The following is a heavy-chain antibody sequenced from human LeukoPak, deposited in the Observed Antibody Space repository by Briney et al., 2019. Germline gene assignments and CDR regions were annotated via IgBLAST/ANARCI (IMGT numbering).Heavy chain of an antibody. V-gene: IGHV3-48*04. CDR1: GFSFSGYS. CDR2: IRGTSSAM. Sequence: GGSLRLSCAASGFSFSGYSMNWVRQAPGKGLEWVAHIRGTSSAMNYAASVRGRFTISRDNAKNALFLEMSGLRAEDTAVYYCARDRDWSFDYWGQGTMVTVSS. CDR3: ARDRDWSFDY. D-gene: IGHD3-9*01. J-gene: IGHJ4*02.